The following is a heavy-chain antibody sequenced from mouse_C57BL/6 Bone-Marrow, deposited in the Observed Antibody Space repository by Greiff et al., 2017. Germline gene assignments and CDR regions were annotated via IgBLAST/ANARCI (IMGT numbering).Heavy chain of an antibody. CDR1: GFSLTSYG. CDR2: IWSGGST. J-gene: IGHJ4*01. V-gene: IGHV2-2*01. D-gene: IGHD2-10*02. Sequence: QVQLQQSGPGLVQPSQSLSITCTVSGFSLTSYGVHWVRQSPGQGLEWLGVIWSGGSTDYNASFISRLSISKDNSKSQVFFKMNRLQADDTAIYYGARNALGDYWGQGTSVTVSS. CDR3: ARNALGDY.